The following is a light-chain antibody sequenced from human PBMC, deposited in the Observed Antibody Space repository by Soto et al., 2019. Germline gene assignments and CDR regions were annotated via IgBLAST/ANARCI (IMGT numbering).Light chain of an antibody. Sequence: EIVLTQSPGTLSLSPGERATLSCRASQSVSSSYLAWYQQRPGQAPRLLIYGASNRATGIPDRFSGSGSGTDCTLTISRREPEDFAVYYCQRYGSSPPWTFGQGTKVEIK. CDR3: QRYGSSPPWT. J-gene: IGKJ1*01. CDR1: QSVSSSY. V-gene: IGKV3-20*01. CDR2: GAS.